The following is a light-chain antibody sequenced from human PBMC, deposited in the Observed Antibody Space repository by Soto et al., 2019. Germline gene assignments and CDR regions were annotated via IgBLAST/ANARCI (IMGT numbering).Light chain of an antibody. Sequence: QSVLTRPPSASGTPGQTVLISCSGSRSDIGSNSVNWYQHLPGTAPKLLIYNNNQRPSRVPDRFSGSKSGTSASLAISGLQSEDEADYYCAAWDDSLTGPVFGTGTKVTVL. J-gene: IGLJ1*01. CDR3: AAWDDSLTGPV. V-gene: IGLV1-44*01. CDR1: RSDIGSNS. CDR2: NNN.